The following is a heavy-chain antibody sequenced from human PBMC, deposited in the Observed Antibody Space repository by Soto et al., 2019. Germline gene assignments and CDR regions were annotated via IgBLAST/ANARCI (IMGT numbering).Heavy chain of an antibody. J-gene: IGHJ5*02. CDR1: GYTFTSCG. Sequence: VKVTCKAPGYTFTSCGISSARHDTGQGFECLGWMSPNSGNTNYAQKFQGRVTMTRDTSMSTAYMELSSLQSEDTAVYFCARGIKYGDYSRWLDLWGPGTLVTVSS. D-gene: IGHD4-17*01. V-gene: IGHV1-8*01. CDR2: MSPNSGNT. CDR3: ARGIKYGDYSRWLDL.